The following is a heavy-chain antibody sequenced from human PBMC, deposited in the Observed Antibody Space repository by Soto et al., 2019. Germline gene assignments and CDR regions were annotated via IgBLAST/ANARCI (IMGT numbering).Heavy chain of an antibody. Sequence: SETLSLTCTVSGGSISSYCWSWIRQPPGKGLEWIGYFYYSGTTNYNPSLKSRVTISVATSKNQFSLKLSSVTAADTAVYYCAREWGAPFDYWGQGTLVTVSS. J-gene: IGHJ4*02. D-gene: IGHD3-16*01. CDR1: GGSISSYC. V-gene: IGHV4-59*01. CDR3: AREWGAPFDY. CDR2: FYYSGTT.